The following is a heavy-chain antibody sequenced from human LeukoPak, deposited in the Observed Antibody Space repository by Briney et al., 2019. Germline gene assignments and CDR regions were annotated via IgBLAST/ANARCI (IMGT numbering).Heavy chain of an antibody. CDR1: GFTFSSCA. Sequence: GGSLRLSCAASGFTFSSCAMSWVRQAPGKGLEWVSTIIDSGNSIYYADSAEGRFTISRDNSKNTLYLQMDSLKAGDTAVYYCAKDPIFSGSYGVFDYWGLGTLVTVSS. V-gene: IGHV3-23*01. D-gene: IGHD1-26*01. CDR2: IIDSGNSI. J-gene: IGHJ4*02. CDR3: AKDPIFSGSYGVFDY.